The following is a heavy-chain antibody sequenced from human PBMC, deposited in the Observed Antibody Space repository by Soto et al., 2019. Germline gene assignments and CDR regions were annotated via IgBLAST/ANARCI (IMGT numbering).Heavy chain of an antibody. CDR2: IYYSGST. CDR1: GGSISSGDYY. J-gene: IGHJ2*01. V-gene: IGHV4-30-4*01. Sequence: QVQLQESGPGLVKPSQTLSLTCTVSGGSISSGDYYWGWIREPPGKGLEWVGYIYYSGSTYYNPSLKSRGTQSVDTYKNQSSLNVSAVTAAATAVYYCARTRYFDLCGRGTLVTVSS. CDR3: ARTRYFDL.